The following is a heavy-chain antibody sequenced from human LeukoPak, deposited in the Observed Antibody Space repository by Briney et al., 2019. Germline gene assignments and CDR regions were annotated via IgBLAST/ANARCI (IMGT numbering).Heavy chain of an antibody. J-gene: IGHJ4*02. CDR2: IHYSGTT. CDR3: ARATTWNPWYFDY. Sequence: PSETLSLTCTVSGDSITDYYWTWIRQPPGKGLEWIGYIHYSGTTNYNPSLKSRVTISLDTSKNQFSLRLSSMTAADTAVYYCARATTWNPWYFDYWGQGSLVTVSS. D-gene: IGHD1-1*01. V-gene: IGHV4-59*01. CDR1: GDSITDYY.